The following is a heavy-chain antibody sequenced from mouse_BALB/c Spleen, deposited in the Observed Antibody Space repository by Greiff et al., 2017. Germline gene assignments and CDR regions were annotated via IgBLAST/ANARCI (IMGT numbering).Heavy chain of an antibody. J-gene: IGHJ4*01. CDR2: IDPSDSYT. CDR3: ARDMDY. CDR1: GYTFTSYW. V-gene: IGHV1-69*02. Sequence: QVQLQQSGAELVKPGASVKLSCKASGYTFTSYWMHWVKQRPGQGLEWIGEIDPSDSYTNYNQKFKGKATLTVDKSSSTAYMQLSSQTSEDSAVYYCARDMDYWGQGTSVTVSS.